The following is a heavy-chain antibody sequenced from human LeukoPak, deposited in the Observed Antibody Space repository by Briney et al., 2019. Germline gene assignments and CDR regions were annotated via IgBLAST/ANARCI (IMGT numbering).Heavy chain of an antibody. CDR1: GVTFNNAW. CDR3: ARDSPGYGAYDLG. J-gene: IGHJ4*02. V-gene: IGHV3-7*04. CDR2: IKEDGSAK. D-gene: IGHD5-12*01. Sequence: PGGSLRLSCAASGVTFNNAWMSWVRQAPGKGLEWVANIKEDGSAKYSVDSVKGRFTISRDNAKNTLYLQMNSLRAEDTAVYYCARDSPGYGAYDLGWGQGTLVTVSS.